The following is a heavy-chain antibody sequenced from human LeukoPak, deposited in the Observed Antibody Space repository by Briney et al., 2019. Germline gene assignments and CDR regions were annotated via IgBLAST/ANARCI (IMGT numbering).Heavy chain of an antibody. D-gene: IGHD3-22*01. CDR3: ARGDKSGYYQALDY. V-gene: IGHV1-69*01. CDR1: GGTFSSYA. Sequence: SVKVSCKASGGTFSSYAISWVRQAPGQGLEWMGGIIPIFGTANYAQKFQGRVTITADESTSTAYMELSSLRSDDTAVYYCARGDKSGYYQALDYWGQGTLVTVSS. CDR2: IIPIFGTA. J-gene: IGHJ4*02.